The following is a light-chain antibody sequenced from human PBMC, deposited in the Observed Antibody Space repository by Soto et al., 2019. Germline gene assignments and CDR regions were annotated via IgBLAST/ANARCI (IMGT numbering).Light chain of an antibody. CDR3: CSYAGSSTFRV. CDR1: SSDVGSYNL. J-gene: IGLJ3*02. CDR2: EVS. V-gene: IGLV2-23*02. Sequence: QSALTQPASVSGSPGQSITISCTGTSSDVGSYNLVSWYQQHPGKAPKLMIYEVSKRPSGVSNRFSGSKSGNTASLTISGLQAEDEDDYYCCSYAGSSTFRVFGGGTKVTVL.